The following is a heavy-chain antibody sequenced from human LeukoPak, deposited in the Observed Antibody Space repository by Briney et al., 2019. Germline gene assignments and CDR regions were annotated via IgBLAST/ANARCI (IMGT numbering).Heavy chain of an antibody. D-gene: IGHD1-1*01. J-gene: IGHJ4*02. CDR1: GGTFSSYA. CDR2: IIPIFGTA. CDR3: AREGGNWNDPPPSYFDY. V-gene: IGHV1-69*01. Sequence: SVKVSCKASGGTFSSYAIGWVRQAPGQGLEWMGGIIPIFGTANYAQKFQGRVTITADESTSTAYMELSSLRSEDTAVYYCAREGGNWNDPPPSYFDYWGQGTLVTVSS.